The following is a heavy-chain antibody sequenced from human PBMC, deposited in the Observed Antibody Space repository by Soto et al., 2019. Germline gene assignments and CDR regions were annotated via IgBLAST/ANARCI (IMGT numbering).Heavy chain of an antibody. Sequence: QVQLQESGPGLGKPSQTLSLTCTVSGGSISSGGYYWSWIRQHPGKALEWIGYIYYSGSNYYNPSLNSLVTISVDTSKNQFSLKLSSVTAADTAVYYCAREGGIVGATAADYWGQGTLVTVSS. D-gene: IGHD1-26*01. V-gene: IGHV4-31*01. CDR2: IYYSGSN. CDR1: GGSISSGGYY. J-gene: IGHJ4*02. CDR3: AREGGIVGATAADY.